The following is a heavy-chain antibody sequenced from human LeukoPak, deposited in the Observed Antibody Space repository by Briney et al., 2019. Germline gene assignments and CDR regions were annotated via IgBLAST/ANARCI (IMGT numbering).Heavy chain of an antibody. CDR1: GGTFSSYA. J-gene: IGHJ5*02. V-gene: IGHV1-69*13. CDR2: IIPIFGTA. CDR3: ARDAGYCSGGSCYSRLDP. D-gene: IGHD2-15*01. Sequence: SVTVSCTASGGTFSSYAISWVRQAPGQGLERMGGIIPIFGTANYAQKFQGRVTITADESTSTAYMELSSLRSEDTAVYYCARDAGYCSGGSCYSRLDPWGQGTLVTVSA.